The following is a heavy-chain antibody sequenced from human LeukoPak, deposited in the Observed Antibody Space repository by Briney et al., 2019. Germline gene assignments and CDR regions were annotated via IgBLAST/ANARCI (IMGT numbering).Heavy chain of an antibody. J-gene: IGHJ4*02. V-gene: IGHV3-48*01. Sequence: GGSLRLSCAASRFSFSSYSMNWVRQAPGKGLEWVAYISSSRTIIDYADSVKGRFTISRDNAKNSLYLQMNSLRAEDTAVYYCARDPGDSSGYYNYFDYWGQGTLVTVSS. CDR2: ISSSRTII. CDR3: ARDPGDSSGYYNYFDY. CDR1: RFSFSSYS. D-gene: IGHD3-22*01.